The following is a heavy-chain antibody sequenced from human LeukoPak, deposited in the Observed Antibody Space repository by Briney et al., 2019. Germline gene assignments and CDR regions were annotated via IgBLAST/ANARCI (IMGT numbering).Heavy chain of an antibody. V-gene: IGHV3-23*01. CDR1: GFPFRDFG. J-gene: IGHJ4*02. CDR2: ISGGGDVI. CDR3: AKDWNWAIDY. D-gene: IGHD1-7*01. Sequence: GGSLRLSCAASGFPFRDFGLSWVRQAPGKGLEWVSGISGGGDVIYYADSVKGRFTISSDNSKNTLFLQMNNLRVEDMGVLYCAKDWNWAIDYWGQGTLVTVSS.